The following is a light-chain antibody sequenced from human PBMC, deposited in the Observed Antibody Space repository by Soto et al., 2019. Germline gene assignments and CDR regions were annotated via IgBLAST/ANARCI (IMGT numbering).Light chain of an antibody. CDR3: QQYHDWPPCT. CDR2: GAS. V-gene: IGKV3-15*01. J-gene: IGKJ1*01. Sequence: ETVKTQSPATLSVSPGERATLSCRASQSVSSNLAWYQQKPGQAPRLLIYGASTRATGIPTRFSGRGSGTEFTLTISRLQSDDFALYYCQQYHDWPPCTFGQGTQVAVK. CDR1: QSVSSN.